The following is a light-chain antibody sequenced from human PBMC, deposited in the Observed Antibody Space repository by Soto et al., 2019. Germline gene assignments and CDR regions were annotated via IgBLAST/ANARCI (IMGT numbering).Light chain of an antibody. Sequence: QSALTQPRSVSGSLGQSVTISCAGTRSDVGGYNYVSWYQQLPGTAPKLMIYEVNKRPSGVPDRFSGSKSGNPASLTISGLQAEDESDYYCCSYAGKYTWVFGTGTKLTVL. V-gene: IGLV2-11*01. CDR2: EVN. CDR1: RSDVGGYNY. J-gene: IGLJ1*01. CDR3: CSYAGKYTWV.